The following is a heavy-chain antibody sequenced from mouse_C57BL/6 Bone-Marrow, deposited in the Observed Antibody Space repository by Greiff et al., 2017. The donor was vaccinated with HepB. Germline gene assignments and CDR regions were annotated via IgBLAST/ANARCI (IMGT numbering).Heavy chain of an antibody. CDR1: GYTFTSYW. J-gene: IGHJ2*01. Sequence: QVQLQQPGAELVKPGASVKLSCKASGYTFTSYWMHWVKQRPGQGIEWIGMIHPNSGSTNYNEKFKSKATLTVDKSSSTAYMQLSSLTSEDSAVYYCARSDTTVVAAYFDYWGQGTTLTVSS. CDR2: IHPNSGST. D-gene: IGHD1-1*01. V-gene: IGHV1-64*01. CDR3: ARSDTTVVAAYFDY.